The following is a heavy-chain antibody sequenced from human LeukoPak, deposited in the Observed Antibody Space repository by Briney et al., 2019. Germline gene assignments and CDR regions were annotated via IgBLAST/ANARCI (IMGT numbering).Heavy chain of an antibody. CDR2: IYYSGST. CDR3: AGNYCSSTSCFDY. D-gene: IGHD2-2*01. V-gene: IGHV4-59*12. Sequence: SETLSLTCTVSGGSISSYYWSWIRQPPGKGLEWIGYIYYSGSTYYNPSLKSRVTISVDRSKNQFSLKLSSVTAADTAVYYCAGNYCSSTSCFDYWGQGTLVTVSS. CDR1: GGSISSYY. J-gene: IGHJ4*02.